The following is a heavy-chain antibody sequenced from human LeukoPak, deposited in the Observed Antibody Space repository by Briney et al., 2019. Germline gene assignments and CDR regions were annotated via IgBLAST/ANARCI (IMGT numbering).Heavy chain of an antibody. CDR1: GGSISSYY. Sequence: SETLSLTCTVSGGSISSYYWTWIRQPPGKGLEWIGYIYYSGSTNYNPSLKSRVTISVDTSKNQFSLKLSSVTAADTAVYYCARYYDSSGTGYFQHWGQGTLVTVSS. D-gene: IGHD3-22*01. J-gene: IGHJ1*01. CDR2: IYYSGST. CDR3: ARYYDSSGTGYFQH. V-gene: IGHV4-59*12.